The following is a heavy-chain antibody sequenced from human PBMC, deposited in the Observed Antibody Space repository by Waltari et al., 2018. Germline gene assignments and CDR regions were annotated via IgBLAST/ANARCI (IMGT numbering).Heavy chain of an antibody. CDR2: INAGNGNT. CDR3: ARSDFWSGVYYFDY. V-gene: IGHV1-3*03. Sequence: QVQLVQSGAEVKKPGASVKVSCKASVYTLTSYAMHWVRQAPGQRLEWMGWINAGNGNTKYSQEFQGRVTITRDTSASTAYMELSSLRSEDMAVYYCARSDFWSGVYYFDYWGQGTLVTVSS. CDR1: VYTLTSYA. J-gene: IGHJ4*02. D-gene: IGHD3-3*01.